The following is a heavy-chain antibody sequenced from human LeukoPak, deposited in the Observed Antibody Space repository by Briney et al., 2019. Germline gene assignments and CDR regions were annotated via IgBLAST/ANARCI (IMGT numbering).Heavy chain of an antibody. V-gene: IGHV1-69*13. Sequence: SVKVSCKAPGGTFNSYAISWVRQAPGQGLEWMGGVIPFFGTPNYAQKFQGRVTIIADESTSTAYMELSSLRSDDTAVYYCARERWEPPYYYYGLDVWGQGTTVTVSS. CDR2: VIPFFGTP. CDR3: ARERWEPPYYYYGLDV. D-gene: IGHD1-26*01. J-gene: IGHJ6*02. CDR1: GGTFNSYA.